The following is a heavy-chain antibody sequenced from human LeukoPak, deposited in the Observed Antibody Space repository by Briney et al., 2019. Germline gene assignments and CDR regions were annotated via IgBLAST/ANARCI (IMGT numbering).Heavy chain of an antibody. D-gene: IGHD6-19*01. Sequence: GGSLRLSCTTSGFTFDNYAMHWVRQAPGKDLEWVSGITWNSGSIAYADSVKGRFTISRDNAKNSLYLQMNSLTTDDVAFYFCTRSTGWYNYFDYWGQGALVTVSS. CDR2: ITWNSGSI. CDR1: GFTFDNYA. V-gene: IGHV3-9*03. CDR3: TRSTGWYNYFDY. J-gene: IGHJ4*02.